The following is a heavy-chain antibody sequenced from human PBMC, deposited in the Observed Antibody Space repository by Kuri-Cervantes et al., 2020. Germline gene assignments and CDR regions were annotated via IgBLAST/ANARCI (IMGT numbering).Heavy chain of an antibody. CDR3: ARERYSSHLY. D-gene: IGHD4-11*01. V-gene: IGHV3-48*04. Sequence: ETLSPTCAASGFTFSSYVMHWVRQAPGKGLEWVSGISWNSGSIGYADSVKGRFTISRDNAKNSLYLQINSLRAEDTAVYYCARERYSSHLYWGQGTLVTVSS. CDR2: ISWNSGSI. J-gene: IGHJ4*02. CDR1: GFTFSSYV.